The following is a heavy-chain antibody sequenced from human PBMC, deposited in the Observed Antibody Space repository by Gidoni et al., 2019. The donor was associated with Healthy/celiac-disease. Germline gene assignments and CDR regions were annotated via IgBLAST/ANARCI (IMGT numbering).Heavy chain of an antibody. J-gene: IGHJ4*02. CDR3: AKARYYDFWSGYYWDY. CDR1: GFTFSSDA. D-gene: IGHD3-3*01. CDR2: ISGSGGST. V-gene: IGHV3-23*01. Sequence: EVQLLESGGGLVQPGGSLRLSCAASGFTFSSDAMSWVRLAPGKGLEWVSAISGSGGSTYYADSVKGRFTIARDNSKNTLYLQMNSLRAEDTAVYYCAKARYYDFWSGYYWDYWGQGTLVTVSS.